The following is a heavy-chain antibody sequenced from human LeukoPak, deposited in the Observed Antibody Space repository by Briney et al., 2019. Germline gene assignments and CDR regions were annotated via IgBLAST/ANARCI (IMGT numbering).Heavy chain of an antibody. Sequence: GGSPRLSCAASGLTFNSYEIHWVRQAPGKGLVWVSRINSDGSSTTYADSVRGRFTISRDNAKNTLYLQMNSLRAEDTAVYYCASTVGPNYFDSWGQGTLVTVSS. CDR2: INSDGSST. CDR3: ASTVGPNYFDS. J-gene: IGHJ4*02. CDR1: GLTFNSYE. V-gene: IGHV3-74*01.